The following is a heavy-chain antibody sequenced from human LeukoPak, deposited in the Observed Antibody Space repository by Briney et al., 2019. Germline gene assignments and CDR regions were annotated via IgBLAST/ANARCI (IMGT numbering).Heavy chain of an antibody. V-gene: IGHV5-51*01. Sequence: GESLKISCNASGYMFTTDGIGSARQMPGTGLEWMGIIYPGDSDTRYSPSFQGQVTISADKSISTAYLQWSSLKASDSAMYYCATNTIFRGIPAFDIWGQGTMVTVSS. D-gene: IGHD3-10*01. CDR1: GYMFTTDG. CDR2: IYPGDSDT. J-gene: IGHJ3*02. CDR3: ATNTIFRGIPAFDI.